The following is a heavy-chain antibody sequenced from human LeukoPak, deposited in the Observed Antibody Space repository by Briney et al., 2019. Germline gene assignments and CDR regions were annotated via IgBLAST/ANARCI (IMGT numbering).Heavy chain of an antibody. CDR3: ARRIAAAGGAFDI. V-gene: IGHV5-51*01. CDR2: IYPGDSDT. Sequence: GESLKISCKGSGYSFTSYWIGWVLQMPGKGLEWMGIIYPGDSDTRYSPSFQGQVTISADKSISTAYLQWSSLKAPDTAMYYCARRIAAAGGAFDIWGQGTMVTVSS. D-gene: IGHD6-13*01. J-gene: IGHJ3*02. CDR1: GYSFTSYW.